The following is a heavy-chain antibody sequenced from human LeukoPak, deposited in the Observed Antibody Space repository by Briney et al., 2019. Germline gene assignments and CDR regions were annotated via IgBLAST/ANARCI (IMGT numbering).Heavy chain of an antibody. CDR1: GFTFNNYA. CDR2: ISSSSSYI. D-gene: IGHD2-15*01. J-gene: IGHJ4*02. Sequence: GGSLRLSCAASGFTFNNYAMSWVRQAPGKGLEWVSAISSSSSYIYYADSVKGRFTVSRDNAKNSLYLQMNTLRADDTAVYYCARDTTRWFSPSDHWGQGTLVTVSS. V-gene: IGHV3-21*01. CDR3: ARDTTRWFSPSDH.